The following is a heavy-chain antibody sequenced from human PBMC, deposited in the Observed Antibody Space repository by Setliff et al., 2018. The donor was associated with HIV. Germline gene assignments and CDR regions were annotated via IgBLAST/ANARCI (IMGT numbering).Heavy chain of an antibody. Sequence: ASVKVSCKASGYTFTDYYMHWLQQTPGKGLEWIGRVDPEHGRPVYSEKFRGRVTMTADPSTDTAYLEMNSLRFDDTAIYYCAKDHGVGATTCGSWGQGTPVTVSS. J-gene: IGHJ5*02. CDR3: AKDHGVGATTCGS. V-gene: IGHV1-69-2*01. CDR2: VDPEHGRP. D-gene: IGHD1-26*01. CDR1: GYTFTDYY.